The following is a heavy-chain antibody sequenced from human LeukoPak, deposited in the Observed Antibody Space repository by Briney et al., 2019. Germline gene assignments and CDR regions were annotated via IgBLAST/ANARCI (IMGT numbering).Heavy chain of an antibody. CDR3: ARASRDGYNQNFDY. CDR2: IYPSDSDS. J-gene: IGHJ4*02. CDR1: GYSFTSYW. Sequence: GESLKISCKGSGYSFTSYWIGWVRHMPGKGLEWMGIIYPSDSDSRYSPSFQGQVTISADRSINTAYLQWSSLKASDTAMYFCARASRDGYNQNFDYWGQGTLVTVSS. V-gene: IGHV5-51*01. D-gene: IGHD5-24*01.